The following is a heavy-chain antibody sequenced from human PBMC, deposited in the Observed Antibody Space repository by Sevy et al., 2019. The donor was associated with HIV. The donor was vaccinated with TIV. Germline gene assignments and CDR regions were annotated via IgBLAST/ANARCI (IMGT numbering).Heavy chain of an antibody. D-gene: IGHD3-22*01. CDR1: GFTFSSYS. CDR3: ARGLPAKAYDYDSSGYLAHFDY. Sequence: GGSLRLSCAASGFTFSSYSMDWVRQAPGKGLEWVSSISSSSSYIYYADSVKGRFTISRDNAKNSLYLQMNSLRAEDTAVYYCARGLPAKAYDYDSSGYLAHFDYWGQGTLVTVSS. CDR2: ISSSSSYI. V-gene: IGHV3-21*01. J-gene: IGHJ4*02.